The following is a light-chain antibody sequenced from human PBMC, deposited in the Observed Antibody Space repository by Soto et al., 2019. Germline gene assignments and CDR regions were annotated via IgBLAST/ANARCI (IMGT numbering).Light chain of an antibody. J-gene: IGKJ1*01. Sequence: ESVLAQSPDTLSLSPGEGATLSCRSSQTVISNYLAWYQQKPGQAPRLLIYGASNRATGIPDRFRGSGSETDFTLTMSGVEPEDSAMYFCQQRSDWGTFGQGTKVDIK. CDR3: QQRSDWGT. CDR1: QTVISNY. CDR2: GAS. V-gene: IGKV3D-20*02.